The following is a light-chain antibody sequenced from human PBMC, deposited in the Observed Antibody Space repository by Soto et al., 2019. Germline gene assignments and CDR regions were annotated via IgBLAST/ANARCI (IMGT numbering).Light chain of an antibody. CDR1: QSVSDY. J-gene: IGKJ2*01. V-gene: IGKV3-11*01. CDR2: DAS. Sequence: EIVLRQSPATLSFSPGERATLSCRASQSVSDYLAWYQQKPGQAPRLLIYDASNRATGIPARFSGSGFGTDFTLTISSLEPEDFAVYYCEQRSIWPLYTFGQGTKVDIK. CDR3: EQRSIWPLYT.